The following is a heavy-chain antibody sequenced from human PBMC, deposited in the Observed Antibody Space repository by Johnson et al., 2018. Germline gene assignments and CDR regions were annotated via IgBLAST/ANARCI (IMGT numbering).Heavy chain of an antibody. CDR3: ARDQMMEARTSGRDV. Sequence: VQLVESGGGLVQPGGSLRLSCAVSGFTFSSGDMNWVRQAPGKGLEWVSYISRSSGAIYYLDSVKGRFTISRDNAKNSLYLQMNSLRDEDTAVYYCARDQMMEARTSGRDVWGKGTTVNVSS. D-gene: IGHD1-14*01. CDR2: ISRSSGAI. V-gene: IGHV3-48*02. J-gene: IGHJ6*04. CDR1: GFTFSSGD.